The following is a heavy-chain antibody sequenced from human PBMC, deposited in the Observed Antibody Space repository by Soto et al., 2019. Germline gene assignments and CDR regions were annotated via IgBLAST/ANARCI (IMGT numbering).Heavy chain of an antibody. V-gene: IGHV3-23*01. D-gene: IGHD2-15*01. J-gene: IGHJ4*02. CDR2: ISGSGGST. Sequence: GGSLRLSCAASGFTFSSYAMSWVRQAPGKGLEWVSAISGSGGSTYYADSVKGRFTISRDTSKNTLYLQMNSLRAEDTAVYYCAKGYCSADTCYSRGDYWGQGTLVTVSS. CDR1: GFTFSSYA. CDR3: AKGYCSADTCYSRGDY.